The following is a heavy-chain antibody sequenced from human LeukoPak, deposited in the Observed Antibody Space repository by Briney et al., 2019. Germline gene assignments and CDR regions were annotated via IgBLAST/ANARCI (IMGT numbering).Heavy chain of an antibody. CDR1: GITFNWSW. J-gene: IGHJ4*02. CDR3: AIWTSGNS. CDR2: MDPSGSQK. V-gene: IGHV3-7*01. Sequence: GGPLGLSCAASGITFNWSWMNWVRQAPGKGLEWVANMDPSGSQKRYVDSVKGRFTISKDNSGTSLYLDMYSLRDEDTAIYYCAIWTSGNSWGQGTLVTVSS. D-gene: IGHD1-1*01.